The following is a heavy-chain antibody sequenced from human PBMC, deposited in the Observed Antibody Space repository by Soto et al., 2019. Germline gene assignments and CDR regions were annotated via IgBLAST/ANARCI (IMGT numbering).Heavy chain of an antibody. CDR1: WSTFSGHV. CDR3: ARSVGCSGGSCYPPHY. J-gene: IGHJ4*02. V-gene: IGHV1-69*13. Sequence: GAPVKVSCKASWSTFSGHVISLGRQAPGYGREWMGGIIRIFGTANYAQKFQGRVTITADESTSTAYMELSSLRSEDTAVYYCARSVGCSGGSCYPPHYCGQGTLVTVSS. D-gene: IGHD2-15*01. CDR2: IIRIFGTA.